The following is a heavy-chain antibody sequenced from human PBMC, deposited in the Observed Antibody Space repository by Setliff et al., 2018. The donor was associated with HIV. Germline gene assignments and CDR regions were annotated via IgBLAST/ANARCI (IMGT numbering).Heavy chain of an antibody. Sequence: GASLKVSCKASGGTFSNYAISWVRQAPGQGLEWMGGIIPIFGSTKYAQKFQGRVTITADESTGTADMELSSLRSEDTAVYYCARDDHYYDSGSYYSDWYFDLWGRGTLVTVS. J-gene: IGHJ2*01. D-gene: IGHD3-10*01. CDR1: GGTFSNYA. CDR2: IIPIFGST. V-gene: IGHV1-69*13. CDR3: ARDDHYYDSGSYYSDWYFDL.